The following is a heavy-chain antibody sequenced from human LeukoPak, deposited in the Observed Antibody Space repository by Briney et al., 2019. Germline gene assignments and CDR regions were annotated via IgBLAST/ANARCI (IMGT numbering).Heavy chain of an antibody. CDR1: GYTFTSYG. J-gene: IGHJ3*02. D-gene: IGHD2-2*03. CDR3: ARGGYCSSTSCYWDDAFDI. CDR2: ISAYNGNT. V-gene: IGHV1-18*01. Sequence: ASVTVSCKASGYTFTSYGISWVRQAPGQGLEWMGWISAYNGNTNYAQKLQGRVTMTTDTSTSTAYMELRSLRSDDTAVYYCARGGYCSSTSCYWDDAFDIWGQGTMVTVSS.